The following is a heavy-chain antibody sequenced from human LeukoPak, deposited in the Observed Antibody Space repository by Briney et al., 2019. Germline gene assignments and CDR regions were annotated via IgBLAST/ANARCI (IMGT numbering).Heavy chain of an antibody. CDR1: GGTFSSYA. Sequence: SVKVSCKASGGTFSSYAISWVRQAPGQGLEWMGGIIPIFGTANYAQKFQGRVTITTDESTSTAYMELGSLRSEDTAVYYCARERTAGTGGFDYWGQGTLVTVSS. D-gene: IGHD6-13*01. CDR3: ARERTAGTGGFDY. J-gene: IGHJ4*02. V-gene: IGHV1-69*05. CDR2: IIPIFGTA.